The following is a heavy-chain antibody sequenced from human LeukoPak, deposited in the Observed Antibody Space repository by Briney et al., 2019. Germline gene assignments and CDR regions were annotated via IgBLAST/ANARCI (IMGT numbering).Heavy chain of an antibody. CDR1: GFTLSSYG. CDR2: ISYDGSNK. J-gene: IGHJ4*02. Sequence: PGRSLRLSCAASGFTLSSYGMHWVRQAPGKGLEWVAVISYDGSNKYYADSVKGRFTISRDNSKNTLYLQMNSLRAEDTAVYYCAKSFRSGNFDYWGQGTLVTVSS. V-gene: IGHV3-30*18. D-gene: IGHD1-14*01. CDR3: AKSFRSGNFDY.